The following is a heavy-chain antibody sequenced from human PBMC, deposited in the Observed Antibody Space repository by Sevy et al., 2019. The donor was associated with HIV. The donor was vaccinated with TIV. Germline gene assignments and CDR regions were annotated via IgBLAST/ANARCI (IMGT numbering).Heavy chain of an antibody. Sequence: GGSLRLSCAVSGFTVSSNFMSWVRQAPGKGLEWVSVIWLGGTTYYADSVKGRFTISGDNSKNTVYLHMNSLRAEDTAVYYCARGKHVSDYYGSFDYWGQGTLVTVSS. CDR3: ARGKHVSDYYGSFDY. CDR2: IWLGGTT. CDR1: GFTVSSNF. J-gene: IGHJ4*02. V-gene: IGHV3-53*01. D-gene: IGHD3-3*01.